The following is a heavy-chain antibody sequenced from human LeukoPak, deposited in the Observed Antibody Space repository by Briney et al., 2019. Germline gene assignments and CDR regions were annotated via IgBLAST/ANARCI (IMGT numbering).Heavy chain of an antibody. D-gene: IGHD2-15*01. CDR1: GGTFSSYA. J-gene: IGHJ3*02. CDR3: ARGIGYCSGGSCYRIGDAFDI. Sequence: SVKVSCKASGGTFSSYAISWVRQAPGQGLEWKGRIIPIFGIANYAQKFQGRVTITADKSTSTAYMELSSLRSEDTAVYYCARGIGYCSGGSCYRIGDAFDIWGQGTMVTVSS. V-gene: IGHV1-69*04. CDR2: IIPIFGIA.